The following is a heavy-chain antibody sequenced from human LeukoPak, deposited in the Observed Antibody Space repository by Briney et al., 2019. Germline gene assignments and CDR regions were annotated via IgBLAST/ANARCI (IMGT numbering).Heavy chain of an antibody. CDR1: GGSISSGSYY. D-gene: IGHD3-3*01. CDR2: IYTSGST. Sequence: SETLSLTCTVSGGSISSGSYYWSWIRQPAGKGLEWIGRIYTSGSTNYNPSLKSRVTISVDTSKNQFSLKLSSVTAADTAVYYCARVVRYDFWSGYYLYYYYMDVWGKGTTVTVSS. V-gene: IGHV4-61*02. CDR3: ARVVRYDFWSGYYLYYYYMDV. J-gene: IGHJ6*03.